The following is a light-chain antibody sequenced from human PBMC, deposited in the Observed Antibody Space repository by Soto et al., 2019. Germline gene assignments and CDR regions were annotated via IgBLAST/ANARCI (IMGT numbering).Light chain of an antibody. Sequence: EIVSTQSPTTLSLSPGGRATLSCRASHSISTYLGWYQQRPGQAPRLLIYDASSRATGIPARFSGSGSGTDFTLTISSLEPEDFAVYYCQQRTHWPSFGQGTRLEIK. CDR2: DAS. CDR1: HSISTY. J-gene: IGKJ5*01. V-gene: IGKV3-11*01. CDR3: QQRTHWPS.